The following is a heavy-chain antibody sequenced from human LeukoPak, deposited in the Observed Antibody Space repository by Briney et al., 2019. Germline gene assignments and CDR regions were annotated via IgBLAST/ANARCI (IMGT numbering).Heavy chain of an antibody. CDR1: GYTFTGYY. Sequence: ASVKVSCKASGYTFTGYYMHWVRQAPGQGLEWMGWINPNSGGTNYAQKFQGRVIMTRDTSISTAYVELSRLRSDDTAVYYCARDVQGIVVVPAAFDYWGQGTLVTVSS. CDR3: ARDVQGIVVVPAAFDY. D-gene: IGHD2-2*01. J-gene: IGHJ4*02. V-gene: IGHV1-2*02. CDR2: INPNSGGT.